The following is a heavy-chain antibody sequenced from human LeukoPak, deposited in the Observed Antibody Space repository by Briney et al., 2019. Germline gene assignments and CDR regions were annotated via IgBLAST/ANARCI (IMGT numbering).Heavy chain of an antibody. CDR1: GYTFTGYY. Sequence: ASVKVSCKASGYTFTGYYMHWVRQAPGQGLEWMGWINANSGGTNYAQKFQGRVTMTRETSISTAYMELSRLRSDDTAVYYCARARAPYSSSGAFDYWGQGTLVTVSS. CDR3: ARARAPYSSSGAFDY. J-gene: IGHJ4*02. D-gene: IGHD6-6*01. V-gene: IGHV1-2*02. CDR2: INANSGGT.